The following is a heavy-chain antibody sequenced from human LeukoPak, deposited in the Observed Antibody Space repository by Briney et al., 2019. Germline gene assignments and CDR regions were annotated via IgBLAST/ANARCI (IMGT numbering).Heavy chain of an antibody. V-gene: IGHV4-39*07. CDR1: GGSISSGSYY. CDR2: INHSGST. CDR3: ARGSIIDY. J-gene: IGHJ4*02. Sequence: RPSQTLSLTCTVSGGSISSGSYYWSWIRQPPGKGLEWIGEINHSGSTNYNPSLKSRVTISVDTSKDQFSLKLSSVTAADTAVYYCARGSIIDYWGQGTLVTVSS.